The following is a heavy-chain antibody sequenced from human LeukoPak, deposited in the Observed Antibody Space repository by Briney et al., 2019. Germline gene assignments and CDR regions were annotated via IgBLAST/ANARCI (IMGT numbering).Heavy chain of an antibody. V-gene: IGHV1-2*02. Sequence: ASVKVSYKASGYTFTGYYMHWVRQAPGQGLEWMGWINPNSGGTNYAQKFQGRVTMTRDTSISTAYMELSRLRSDDTAVYYCARDSRHYYDSSGYYQEEAFDIWGQGTMVTVSS. CDR2: INPNSGGT. CDR1: GYTFTGYY. D-gene: IGHD3-22*01. CDR3: ARDSRHYYDSSGYYQEEAFDI. J-gene: IGHJ3*02.